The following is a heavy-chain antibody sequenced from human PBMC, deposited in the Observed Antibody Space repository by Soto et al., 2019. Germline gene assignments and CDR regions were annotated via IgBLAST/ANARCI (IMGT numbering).Heavy chain of an antibody. Sequence: GGSLRLSCAASGFTFSSYSMNWVRQAPGKGLEWVSSISSSSSYIYYADSVKGRFTISRDNAKNSLYLQMNSLRAEDTAVYYCARGLMYGSGSYTDYYYMDVWGKGTTVTVSS. V-gene: IGHV3-21*01. CDR2: ISSSSSYI. CDR1: GFTFSSYS. D-gene: IGHD3-10*01. J-gene: IGHJ6*03. CDR3: ARGLMYGSGSYTDYYYMDV.